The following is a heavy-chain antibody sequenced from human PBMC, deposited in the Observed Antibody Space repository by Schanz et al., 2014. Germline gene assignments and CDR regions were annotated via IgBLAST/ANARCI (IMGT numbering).Heavy chain of an antibody. D-gene: IGHD2-15*01. CDR3: AKVREWWPYYFDY. CDR2: INSDGSTT. Sequence: VQLVESGGGVVQPGGSLRLSCAASGLTFSNHAMSWVRQAPGKGLVWVSRINSDGSTTIYADSVKGRFTISRDNAKNTLYLQMNSLRAEDTAVYYCAKVREWWPYYFDYWGQGTLVTVSS. J-gene: IGHJ4*02. V-gene: IGHV3-74*02. CDR1: GLTFSNHA.